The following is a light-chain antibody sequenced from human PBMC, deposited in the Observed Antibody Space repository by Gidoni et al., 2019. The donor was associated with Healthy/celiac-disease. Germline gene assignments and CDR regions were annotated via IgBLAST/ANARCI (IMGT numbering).Light chain of an antibody. CDR3: QQYNSYPWT. Sequence: DLQMTQSPSPLSASVGDRVTITCRDSQSISSWLSWYQKKPGKAPKLLIYKASSLERGVPSRFSGSGSGTEFTLTISSLQPDDFATYYCQQYNSYPWTFGQGTKVEIK. CDR1: QSISSW. CDR2: KAS. V-gene: IGKV1-5*03. J-gene: IGKJ1*01.